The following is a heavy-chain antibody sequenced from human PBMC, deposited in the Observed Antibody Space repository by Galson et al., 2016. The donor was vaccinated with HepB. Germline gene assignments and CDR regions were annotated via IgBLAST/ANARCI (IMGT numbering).Heavy chain of an antibody. CDR1: GNTFTGYY. CDR3: ARGRAAAGWGPYFY. J-gene: IGHJ4*02. CDR2: INPKSGGT. Sequence: SVKVSCKASGNTFTGYYMHWVRRAPGQGLEWMGWINPKSGGTNYAQNSQGRVTMTRDTSISTAYIEVRRLRYDDTAVYYCARGRAAAGWGPYFYWGQGTLVTVSS. D-gene: IGHD6-13*01. V-gene: IGHV1-2*02.